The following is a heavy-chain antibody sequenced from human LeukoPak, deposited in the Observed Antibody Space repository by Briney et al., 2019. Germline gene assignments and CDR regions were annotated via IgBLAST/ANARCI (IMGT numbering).Heavy chain of an antibody. J-gene: IGHJ4*02. Sequence: SVKVSCKASGGTFSDHAVSWVRQAPGQGLEWMGRIIPLIGIRSYAQKFQGRVTMTEDTSTDTAYMELSSLRSEDTAVYYCATGVSYYYDSSGSQIRDYWGQGTLVTVSS. D-gene: IGHD3-22*01. V-gene: IGHV1-69*04. CDR3: ATGVSYYYDSSGSQIRDY. CDR2: IIPLIGIR. CDR1: GGTFSDHA.